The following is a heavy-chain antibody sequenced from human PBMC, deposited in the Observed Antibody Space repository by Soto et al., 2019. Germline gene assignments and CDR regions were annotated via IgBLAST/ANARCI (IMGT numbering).Heavy chain of an antibody. J-gene: IGHJ2*01. CDR2: ISASGGSP. CDR3: AKTIMRGSRDRYVDL. V-gene: IGHV3-23*01. CDR1: GFTFSSYA. D-gene: IGHD5-18*01. Sequence: GGSLRLSCAASGFTFSSYAMTWVRQAPGKGLEWVSAISASGGSPYYADSVKGRFTISRDNSQSTLYLQMNSLRAEDTAVYYCAKTIMRGSRDRYVDLWGRGALVTVSS.